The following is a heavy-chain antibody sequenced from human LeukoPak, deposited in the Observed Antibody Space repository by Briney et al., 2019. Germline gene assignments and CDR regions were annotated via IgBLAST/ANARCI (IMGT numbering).Heavy chain of an antibody. J-gene: IGHJ6*03. D-gene: IGHD2-2*01. CDR2: INHSGST. CDR3: ARAGVPAATPRPKYYYYYYMDV. CDR1: GYSISSGYY. Sequence: PSETLSLTCAVSGYSISSGYYWSWIRQPPGKGLEWIGEINHSGSTNYNPSLKSRVTILVDTSKNQFSLKLSSVTAADTAVYYCARAGVPAATPRPKYYYYYYMDVWGKGTTVTVSS. V-gene: IGHV4-34*01.